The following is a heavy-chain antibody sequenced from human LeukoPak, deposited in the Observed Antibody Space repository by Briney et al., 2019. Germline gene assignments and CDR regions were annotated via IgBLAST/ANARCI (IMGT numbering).Heavy chain of an antibody. V-gene: IGHV1-18*01. CDR2: ISADNDYT. Sequence: ASVKVSCKASGYTFTDYGITWVRQAPGQGLEWMGWISADNDYTDYLQKLQGRDTMTTDTSTSTAYLELRSLRSDDTALYYCARVEVPAALLGFDYWGQGTLVTVSS. D-gene: IGHD2-2*01. J-gene: IGHJ4*02. CDR1: GYTFTDYG. CDR3: ARVEVPAALLGFDY.